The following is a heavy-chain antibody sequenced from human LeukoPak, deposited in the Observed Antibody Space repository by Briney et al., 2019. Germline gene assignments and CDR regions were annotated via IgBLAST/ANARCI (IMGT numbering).Heavy chain of an antibody. CDR3: ARRTNRHDAFDI. J-gene: IGHJ3*02. CDR2: INPNSGGT. D-gene: IGHD1-14*01. CDR1: VYTFTDYY. V-gene: IGHV1-2*02. Sequence: GASVTVSFTSSVYTFTDYYIYWVRQAPGQGLEWVGWINPNSGGTNYAQKFQGRVTMTRDTSVSTAYMDLSRLRSDDTAIYYCARRTNRHDAFDIWGQGTMVTVSS.